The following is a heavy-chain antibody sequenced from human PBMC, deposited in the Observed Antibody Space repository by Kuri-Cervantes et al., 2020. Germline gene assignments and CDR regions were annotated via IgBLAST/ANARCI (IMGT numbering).Heavy chain of an antibody. CDR2: IYHSGII. J-gene: IGHJ4*02. Sequence: GSLRLSCTVSGVSISRNYWSWIRQSPGKGLEYIGYIYHSGIINYNPSLKSRVSMSVDTSKNQFSLNLNSVTAADTAVYYCARIARELDSWGQGILVTVSS. CDR3: ARIARELDS. D-gene: IGHD1-26*01. V-gene: IGHV4-59*01. CDR1: GVSISRNY.